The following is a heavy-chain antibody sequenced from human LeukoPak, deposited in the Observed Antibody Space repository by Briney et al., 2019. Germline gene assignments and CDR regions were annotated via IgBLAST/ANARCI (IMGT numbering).Heavy chain of an antibody. CDR3: ASGWFGDLTY. CDR2: VYDSGTT. D-gene: IGHD3-10*01. Sequence: SETLSLTCIVSGGSISRYYWSWIRQPPGKGLEWFGYVYDSGTTNYNPSLKSRVTISVDTSKNQFSLKLSSVTAADTAVYYCASGWFGDLTYWGQGTLVTVSS. V-gene: IGHV4-59*08. J-gene: IGHJ4*02. CDR1: GGSISRYY.